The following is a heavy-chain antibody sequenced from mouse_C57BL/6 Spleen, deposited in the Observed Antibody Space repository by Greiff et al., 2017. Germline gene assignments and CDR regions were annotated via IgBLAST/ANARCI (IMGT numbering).Heavy chain of an antibody. D-gene: IGHD1-1*01. CDR2: INPSNGGT. CDR3: ARGNYYCSSPFSY. CDR1: GYTFTSYW. J-gene: IGHJ3*01. Sequence: QVQLQQPGTELVKPGASVKLSCKASGYTFTSYWMHWVKQRPGQGLEWIGNINPSNGGTNYNEKFKGKATLTVDNASSTAYMQLSSLTSEDSAVDYGARGNYYCSSPFSYRGQGALVTAAA. V-gene: IGHV1-53*01.